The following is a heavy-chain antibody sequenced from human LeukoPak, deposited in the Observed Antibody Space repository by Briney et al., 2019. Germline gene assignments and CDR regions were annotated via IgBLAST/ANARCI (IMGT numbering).Heavy chain of an antibody. D-gene: IGHD3-10*01. V-gene: IGHV4-39*01. Sequence: PSETLSLTCTVSGGSISSGDYYWGWIRQPPGKELEWIGSIFYGGATYYNPSLESRVTISVDTSKNQFSLKLASVTAADTAAYYCARHGSGGYYYNFDNWGQGALVTVSS. CDR2: IFYGGAT. CDR1: GGSISSGDYY. CDR3: ARHGSGGYYYNFDN. J-gene: IGHJ4*02.